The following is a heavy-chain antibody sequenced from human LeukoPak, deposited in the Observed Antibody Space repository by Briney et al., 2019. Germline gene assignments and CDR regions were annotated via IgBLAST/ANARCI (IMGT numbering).Heavy chain of an antibody. CDR3: ARDRLLWFGELFDY. Sequence: GRSLRLSCAASGFTFSSYGMHWVRQAPGKGLEWVAVIWYDGSNKYYADSVKGRFTISRDNSKNTLYLQMNSLRAEDTAVYYCARDRLLWFGELFDYWGQGTLVTVSS. CDR2: IWYDGSNK. D-gene: IGHD3-10*01. V-gene: IGHV3-33*08. CDR1: GFTFSSYG. J-gene: IGHJ4*02.